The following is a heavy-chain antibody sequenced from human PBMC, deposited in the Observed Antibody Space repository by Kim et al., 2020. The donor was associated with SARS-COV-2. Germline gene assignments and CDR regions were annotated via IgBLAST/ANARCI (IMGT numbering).Heavy chain of an antibody. CDR3: ARDYMVYAIRGYYYYGMDV. J-gene: IGHJ6*02. CDR2: INPNSGGT. Sequence: ASVKVSCKASGYTFTGYYMHWVRQAPGQGLEWMGWINPNSGGTNYAQKFQGRVTMTRDTSISTAYMELSRLRSDDTAVYYCARDYMVYAIRGYYYYGMDVWGQGTTVTVSS. CDR1: GYTFTGYY. V-gene: IGHV1-2*02. D-gene: IGHD2-8*01.